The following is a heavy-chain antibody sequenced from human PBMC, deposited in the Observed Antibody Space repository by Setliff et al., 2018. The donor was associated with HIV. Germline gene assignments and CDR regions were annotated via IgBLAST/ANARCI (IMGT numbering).Heavy chain of an antibody. Sequence: ASVKVSCKASGYTISAYYIHWVRLAPGQGLEWLAVINPGGGNTNYAQKFQGRVTVTRDTSTSTVYMELNSLRPEDTAVYYCARGLRGVIKGRYYYMDVWGKGTTVTVSS. CDR2: INPGGGNT. CDR3: ARGLRGVIKGRYYYMDV. V-gene: IGHV1-46*01. J-gene: IGHJ6*03. CDR1: GYTISAYY. D-gene: IGHD3-10*01.